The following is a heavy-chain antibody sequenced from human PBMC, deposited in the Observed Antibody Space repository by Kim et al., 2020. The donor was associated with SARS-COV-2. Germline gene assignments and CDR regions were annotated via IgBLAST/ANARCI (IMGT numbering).Heavy chain of an antibody. J-gene: IGHJ4*02. CDR2: IIPIFGTA. CDR1: GGTFSSYA. CDR3: ASRIAVAGPPGWKTSSFDY. V-gene: IGHV1-69*13. Sequence: SVKVSCKASGGTFSSYAISWVRQAPGQGLEWMGGIIPIFGTANYAQKFQGRVTITADESTSTAYMELSSLRSEDTAVYYCASRIAVAGPPGWKTSSFDYWGQGTLVTVSS. D-gene: IGHD6-19*01.